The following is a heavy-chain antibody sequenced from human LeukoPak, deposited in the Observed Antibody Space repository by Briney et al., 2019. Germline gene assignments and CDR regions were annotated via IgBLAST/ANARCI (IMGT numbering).Heavy chain of an antibody. CDR3: ARGTDY. CDR2: ISSSSTI. J-gene: IGHJ4*02. Sequence: GGSLRLSCAASGFTFSSYSMNWVRQPPGKGLEWVSYISSSSTIYYADSVKGRFTISRDNAKNSLYLQMNSLRAEDTAVYYCARGTDYWGQGTLVTVSS. V-gene: IGHV3-48*01. CDR1: GFTFSSYS.